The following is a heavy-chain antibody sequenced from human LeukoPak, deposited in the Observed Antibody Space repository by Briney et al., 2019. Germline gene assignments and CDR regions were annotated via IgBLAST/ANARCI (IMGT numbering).Heavy chain of an antibody. Sequence: GGSLRLSCAASGFTFSSYEMNWVRQAPGKGLEWVSYISSSGSTIYYADSVKGRFTISRDNAKNSLYLQMNSLRAEDTAVYYCAREVLLWFGEFIDYWGQGTLVTVSS. V-gene: IGHV3-48*03. CDR1: GFTFSSYE. J-gene: IGHJ4*02. CDR3: AREVLLWFGEFIDY. CDR2: ISSSGSTI. D-gene: IGHD3-10*01.